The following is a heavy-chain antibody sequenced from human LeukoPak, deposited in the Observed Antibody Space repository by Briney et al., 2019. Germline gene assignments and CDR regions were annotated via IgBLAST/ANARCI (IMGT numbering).Heavy chain of an antibody. CDR3: AKELGYSYGWPFDY. J-gene: IGHJ4*02. D-gene: IGHD5-18*01. Sequence: GGSLRLSCAASGFTFSNYGMHWVRQAPGKGLEWVAVISYDGSNKYYADSVKGRFTISRDNSKNTLYLQMNSLRAEDTAVYYCAKELGYSYGWPFDYWGQGTLVTVSS. CDR1: GFTFSNYG. CDR2: ISYDGSNK. V-gene: IGHV3-30*18.